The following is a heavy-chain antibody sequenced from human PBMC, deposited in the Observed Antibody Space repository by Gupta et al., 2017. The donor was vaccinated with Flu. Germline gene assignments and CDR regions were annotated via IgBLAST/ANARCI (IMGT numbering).Heavy chain of an antibody. CDR3: VREMYSSLAHYYDSASLWY. J-gene: IGHJ4*02. Sequence: EEQLLESGGGLVQPGGSMRLAGADSGFTLNSYDMSWVRQAPGKGLGWVSGISDSGGSTYYADSVRGRFSVSRDNSKDTLYLQMHSLSAGDTAVYYCVREMYSSLAHYYDSASLWYWGQGTLVTVSS. D-gene: IGHD3-22*01. V-gene: IGHV3-23*01. CDR2: ISDSGGST. CDR1: GFTLNSYD.